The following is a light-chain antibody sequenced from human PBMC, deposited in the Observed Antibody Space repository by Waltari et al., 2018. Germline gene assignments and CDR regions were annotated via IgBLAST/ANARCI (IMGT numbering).Light chain of an antibody. J-gene: IGLJ2*01. CDR1: NIGSKS. V-gene: IGLV3-21*02. CDR3: QVWDSGADHVV. Sequence: SYVLTQPPSVSVAPGQTASITCGGNNIGSKSVHWYQQKPGHAPVLVVYNASDRPSGIPGRFSGSNAGNTATLTISRVEAGDEADYYCQVWDSGADHVVFGGGTKLTVL. CDR2: NAS.